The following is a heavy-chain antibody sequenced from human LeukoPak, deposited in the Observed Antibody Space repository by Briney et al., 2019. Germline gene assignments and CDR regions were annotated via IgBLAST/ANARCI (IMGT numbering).Heavy chain of an antibody. CDR3: ARAGGYYGSGSFLDY. J-gene: IGHJ4*02. CDR2: IYHSGST. D-gene: IGHD3-10*01. Sequence: TPSETLSLTCTVSRYNINSVYYGGWIRQPRGEGLGWIGSIYHSGSTYYNASLKSRVTISIDTSRNKFSLNLNSVTAADTAVYYCARAGGYYGSGSFLDYWGQGPLVTVSS. CDR1: RYNINSVYY. V-gene: IGHV4-38-2*02.